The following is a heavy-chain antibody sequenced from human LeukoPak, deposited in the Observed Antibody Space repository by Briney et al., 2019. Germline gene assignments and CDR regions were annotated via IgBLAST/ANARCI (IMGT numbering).Heavy chain of an antibody. D-gene: IGHD4-17*01. J-gene: IGHJ5*02. Sequence: PSETLSLTCTVSGGSISSNSYYWGWIRQSPGKGLEWIGSFYYSGSTYYNPSLKSRVTISVATSKNQFSLKLTSVTAADTAVYYCGVSPRYGTHNWFDPWGQGTLVTVSS. CDR1: GGSISSNSYY. CDR3: GVSPRYGTHNWFDP. CDR2: FYYSGST. V-gene: IGHV4-39*01.